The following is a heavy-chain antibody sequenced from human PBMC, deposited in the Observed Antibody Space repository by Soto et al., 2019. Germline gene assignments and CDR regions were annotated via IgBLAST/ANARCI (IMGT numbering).Heavy chain of an antibody. CDR2: ISGSGGST. CDR3: AKDMITFGGVIVIHPGHDYAY. D-gene: IGHD3-16*02. Sequence: PGGSLRLSCAASGFTFSSYAMSWVRQAPGKGLEWVSAISGSGGSTYYADSVKGRFTISRDNSKNTLYLQMNSLRAEDTAVYYWAKDMITFGGVIVIHPGHDYAYRGQGTLVTGSS. J-gene: IGHJ4*02. V-gene: IGHV3-23*01. CDR1: GFTFSSYA.